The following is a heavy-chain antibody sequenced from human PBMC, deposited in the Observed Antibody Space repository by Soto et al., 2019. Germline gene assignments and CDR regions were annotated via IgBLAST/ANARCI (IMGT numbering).Heavy chain of an antibody. CDR1: GGSISSYY. CDR2: IYYSGST. D-gene: IGHD3-3*01. J-gene: IGHJ6*02. Sequence: SETLSLTCTVSGGSISSYYWSWIRQPPGKGLEWIGYIYYSGSTNYNPSLKSRVTISVDTSKNQFSLKLSSVTAADTAVYYCARGEYYDFWSGSFDYYYGMDVWGQGTTVTVSS. V-gene: IGHV4-59*01. CDR3: ARGEYYDFWSGSFDYYYGMDV.